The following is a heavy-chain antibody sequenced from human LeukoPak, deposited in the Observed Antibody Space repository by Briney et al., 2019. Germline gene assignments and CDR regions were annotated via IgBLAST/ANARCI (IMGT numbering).Heavy chain of an antibody. CDR2: INSFGSST. CDR1: GFTFSSYW. Sequence: GGSLRLSCAASGFTFSSYWMHWVRQAPGKGLVWVSRINSFGSSTSYADSVKGRFTISRDNAKNTVYLQMNSLRVEDTALYYCAGDHERWLPDYWGQGTLVTVSS. V-gene: IGHV3-74*01. CDR3: AGDHERWLPDY. J-gene: IGHJ4*02. D-gene: IGHD5-24*01.